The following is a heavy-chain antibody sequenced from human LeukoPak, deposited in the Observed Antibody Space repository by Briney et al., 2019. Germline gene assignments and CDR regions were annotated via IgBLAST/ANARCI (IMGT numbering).Heavy chain of an antibody. Sequence: GASVKVSFKVSGYTLTELSMYWVRQAPGKGVEWMGGFDPEDGETIYAQKFQGRVTMTEDTSTDTAYMELSSLRSEDTAVYYCATAYSGSYVGYFDYWGQGTLVTVSS. J-gene: IGHJ4*02. CDR1: GYTLTELS. CDR3: ATAYSGSYVGYFDY. D-gene: IGHD1-26*01. V-gene: IGHV1-24*01. CDR2: FDPEDGET.